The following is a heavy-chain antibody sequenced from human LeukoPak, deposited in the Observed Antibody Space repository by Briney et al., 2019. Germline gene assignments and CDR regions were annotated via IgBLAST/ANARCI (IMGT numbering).Heavy chain of an antibody. V-gene: IGHV1-8*01. CDR3: ARNLPERSFGDY. CDR1: GYTFTNYD. CDR2: MKPNSGDT. Sequence: GASVKLSCNASGYTFTNYDINWERQVSGQGLEWMGWMKPNSGDTGYAQKFQGRVTMTRDTSTSTAYMELSGLTSEDTAIYYCARNLPERSFGDYWGQGTLVTVS. J-gene: IGHJ4*02. D-gene: IGHD3-10*01.